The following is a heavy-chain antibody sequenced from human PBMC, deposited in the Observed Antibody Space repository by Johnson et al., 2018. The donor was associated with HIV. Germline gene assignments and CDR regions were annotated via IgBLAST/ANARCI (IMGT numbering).Heavy chain of an antibody. CDR1: GFTFSSYA. CDR2: ISYDGSNK. J-gene: IGHJ3*02. D-gene: IGHD1-26*01. CDR3: ARDRYIGSCTLGAFEI. V-gene: IGHV3-30*04. Sequence: QVQLVESGGGVVQPGRSLRLSCAGSGFTFSSYAMHWVRQAPGKGLEWVAVISYDGSNKYYADSVKGRFTISRDNSKNTLYLQMNSLRTEDTAFYYCARDRYIGSCTLGAFEIWGQGTVVTVSS.